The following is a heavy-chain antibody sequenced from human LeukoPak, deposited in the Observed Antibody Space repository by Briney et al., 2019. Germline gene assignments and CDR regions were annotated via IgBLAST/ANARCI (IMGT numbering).Heavy chain of an antibody. D-gene: IGHD2-2*01. J-gene: IGHJ6*02. CDR2: IYPGDSDT. CDR1: GYSFTSYW. CDR3: ARHYWGSSTSWVLDYGMDV. V-gene: IGHV5-51*01. Sequence: GESLKISCQGSGYSFTSYWIGWVRQMPGKGLEWMGIIYPGDSDTRYSPSFQGQVTISADKSISTAYLQWSSLKASDTAMYYCARHYWGSSTSWVLDYGMDVWGQGTTVTVSS.